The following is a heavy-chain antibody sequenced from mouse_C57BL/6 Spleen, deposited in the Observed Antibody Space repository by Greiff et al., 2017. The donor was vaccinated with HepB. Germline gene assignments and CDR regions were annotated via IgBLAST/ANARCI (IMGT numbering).Heavy chain of an antibody. CDR1: GYTFTDYN. CDR2: INPNNGGT. Sequence: EVQLQQSGPELVKPGASVKMSCKASGYTFTDYNMHWVKQSHGKSLEWIGYINPNNGGTSYNQKFKGKATLTVNKSSSTAYMELRSLTSEDSAVYYCARHYYGYWYFDVWGTGTTVTVSS. V-gene: IGHV1-22*01. D-gene: IGHD1-1*01. J-gene: IGHJ1*03. CDR3: ARHYYGYWYFDV.